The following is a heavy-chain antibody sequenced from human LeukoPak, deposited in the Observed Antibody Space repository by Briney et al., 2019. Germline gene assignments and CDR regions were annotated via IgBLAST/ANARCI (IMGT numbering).Heavy chain of an antibody. D-gene: IGHD6-13*01. CDR3: ARVAAAGGYYYYYMDV. Sequence: SVKVSCKASGGTFSSYAISWVRQAPGQGLEWMGGIIPIFGTANYAQKFQGRVTITTDESTSTAYMELSSLRSEDTAVYYCARVAAAGGYYYYYMDVWGKGTTVTVSS. CDR2: IIPIFGTA. V-gene: IGHV1-69*05. CDR1: GGTFSSYA. J-gene: IGHJ6*03.